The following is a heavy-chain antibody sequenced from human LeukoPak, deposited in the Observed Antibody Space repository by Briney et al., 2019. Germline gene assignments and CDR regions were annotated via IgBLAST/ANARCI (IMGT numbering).Heavy chain of an antibody. CDR1: GFTFSSYG. D-gene: IGHD3-10*01. J-gene: IGHJ4*02. V-gene: IGHV3-33*06. Sequence: PGGSLRLSCAASGFTFSSYGMHWVRQAPGKGLEWVADIWYDGSNTDDADSVKGRFTISRDNSKNTLYLQMNSLRAEDTAVYYCAKDRGLVYWGQGTLVTVSS. CDR3: AKDRGLVY. CDR2: IWYDGSNT.